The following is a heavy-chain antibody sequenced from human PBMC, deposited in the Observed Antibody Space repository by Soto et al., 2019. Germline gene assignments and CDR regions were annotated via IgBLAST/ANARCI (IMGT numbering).Heavy chain of an antibody. J-gene: IGHJ6*02. V-gene: IGHV3-48*02. CDR3: ARAVTWGLDV. CDR1: GFTFSLYS. Sequence: EVHVVESGGGLVQPGGSLRLSCAASGFTFSLYSMSWVRQVPGKGLEWVSYISRSSTGIHYADAVKGRFTLSRDDATNSMHLQMNSLRDGDTAVYYCARAVTWGLDVWGQGTTVSISS. D-gene: IGHD3-10*01. CDR2: ISRSSTGI.